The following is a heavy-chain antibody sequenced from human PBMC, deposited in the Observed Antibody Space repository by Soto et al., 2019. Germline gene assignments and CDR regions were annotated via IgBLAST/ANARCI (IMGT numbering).Heavy chain of an antibody. D-gene: IGHD3-10*01. V-gene: IGHV3-30*03. J-gene: IGHJ6*03. Sequence: QLQLVESGGGVVQPGRSLRLSCAASGFTFSNYGMHWVRQTPGKGLEWVAAISYDGGNEFYADSVRSRFTISRDNFRNPLELQMNSMTDYDTAVYYRAIWFRQQPRGLIYMDVCGKGTPVSVSS. CDR1: GFTFSNYG. CDR2: ISYDGGNE. CDR3: AIWFRQQPRGLIYMDV.